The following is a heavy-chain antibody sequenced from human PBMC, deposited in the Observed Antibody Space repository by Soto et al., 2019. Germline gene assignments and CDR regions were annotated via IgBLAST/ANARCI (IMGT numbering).Heavy chain of an antibody. V-gene: IGHV3-33*01. CDR2: IWYDGSNK. D-gene: IGHD6-13*01. CDR3: ARDRLYSSSWFLDS. Sequence: GESLKISCAASGFSFSAYGMHWVRQAPGKGLEWMAVIWYDGSNKYYADSVKGRFTISRDNSKNTLYLEINSLRAEDTAVYYCARDRLYSSSWFLDSWGQGTLVTVSS. CDR1: GFSFSAYG. J-gene: IGHJ4*02.